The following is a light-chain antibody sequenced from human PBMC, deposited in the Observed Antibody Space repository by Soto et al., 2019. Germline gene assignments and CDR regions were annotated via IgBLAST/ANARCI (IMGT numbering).Light chain of an antibody. CDR2: EVN. V-gene: IGLV2-8*01. CDR1: SSDVGGYNY. Sequence: QSALTQPPSASGSPGQSVTISCTGTSSDVGGYNYVSWYQQHPGKAPKVMIYEVNKRPSGVPDRFSGSKSGNTASLTVSGIQAEDEADYYCTSYVGINNWVFGGGTKVTVL. CDR3: TSYVGINNWV. J-gene: IGLJ3*02.